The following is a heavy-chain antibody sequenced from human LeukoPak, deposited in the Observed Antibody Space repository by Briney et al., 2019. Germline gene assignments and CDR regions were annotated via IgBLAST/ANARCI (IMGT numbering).Heavy chain of an antibody. J-gene: IGHJ4*02. V-gene: IGHV3-30*02. CDR3: AKGGEYSGYDGVSYFDY. Sequence: GSLRLSCAASGFTFSSYGMHWVRQAPGKGLEWVAFIRYDGSNKYYADSVKGRFTISRDNSKNTLYLQMNSLRAEDTAVYYCAKGGEYSGYDGVSYFDYWGQGTLVTVSS. D-gene: IGHD5-12*01. CDR2: IRYDGSNK. CDR1: GFTFSSYG.